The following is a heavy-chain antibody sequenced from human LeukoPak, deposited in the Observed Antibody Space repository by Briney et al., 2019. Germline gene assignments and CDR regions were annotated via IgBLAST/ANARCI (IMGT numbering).Heavy chain of an antibody. V-gene: IGHV3-74*01. CDR2: VNSDGSST. J-gene: IGHJ4*02. Sequence: GGSLRLSCAASGFTFSNYWMHWVRQAPGKGLVWVSRVNSDGSSTNYADSVKGQFTISTDNAKNTVYLQMNSLRAEDTAVYYCARAGGTGIFDYWGQGTLVTVSS. D-gene: IGHD1-1*01. CDR1: GFTFSNYW. CDR3: ARAGGTGIFDY.